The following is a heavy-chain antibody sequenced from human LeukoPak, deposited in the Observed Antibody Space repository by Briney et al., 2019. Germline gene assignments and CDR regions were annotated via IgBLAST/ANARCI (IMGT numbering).Heavy chain of an antibody. CDR1: GGSFSGYY. J-gene: IGHJ4*01. CDR3: ARAGFGSGWHYFDY. CDR2: INHSGST. D-gene: IGHD6-19*01. V-gene: IGHV4-34*01. Sequence: SETLSLTCAVYGGSFSGYYWSWIRQPPGKGLEWIGEINHSGSTNYNPSLKSRVTISVDTSKNQYSLSLISVTAVDTAVYYCARAGFGSGWHYFDYWGRGMLVSVSS.